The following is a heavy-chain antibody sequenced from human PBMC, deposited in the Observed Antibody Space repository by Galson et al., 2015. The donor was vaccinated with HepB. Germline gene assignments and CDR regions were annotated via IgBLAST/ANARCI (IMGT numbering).Heavy chain of an antibody. Sequence: SLRLSCATFEFPFRNYWMSWVRQAPGKGLEWVANINQYGNKEYYVDSVKGRFTISRDNAKNSLYLQMNSLRVEDTAVYYCARDVGDGYSLGVGGFVNWGQGTMVTVSS. D-gene: IGHD5-24*01. CDR3: ARDVGDGYSLGVGGFVN. J-gene: IGHJ3*01. V-gene: IGHV3-7*01. CDR2: INQYGNKE. CDR1: EFPFRNYW.